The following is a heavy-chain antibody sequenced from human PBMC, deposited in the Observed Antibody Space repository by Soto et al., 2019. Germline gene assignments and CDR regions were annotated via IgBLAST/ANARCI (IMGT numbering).Heavy chain of an antibody. CDR3: ARGSTRKNWFDP. J-gene: IGHJ5*02. Sequence: QVQLQQWGAGLLKPSETLSLTCAVYGGSFSGYYWSWIRQPPGKGLEWIGEINHSGSTNYNPSLKSRVTISVDTSKNQFSLKLSSVTAADTAVYYCARGSTRKNWFDPWGQGTLVTVSS. CDR1: GGSFSGYY. CDR2: INHSGST. V-gene: IGHV4-34*01.